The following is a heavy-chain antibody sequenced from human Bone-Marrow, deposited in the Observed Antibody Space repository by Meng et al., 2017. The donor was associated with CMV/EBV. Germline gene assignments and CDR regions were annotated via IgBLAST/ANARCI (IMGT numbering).Heavy chain of an antibody. V-gene: IGHV1-2*02. CDR3: ARVYAKGPLRSFDY. Sequence: ASVKVSCKASGYRFTDFHMHWVRQAPGQGLEWMGWINSNSGATNYAQKFQGRVIMTRDTSITTAYLELPSLRPDDTAVYFCARVYAKGPLRSFDYWGHGTLVTVSS. CDR2: INSNSGAT. D-gene: IGHD5/OR15-5a*01. CDR1: GYRFTDFH. J-gene: IGHJ4*01.